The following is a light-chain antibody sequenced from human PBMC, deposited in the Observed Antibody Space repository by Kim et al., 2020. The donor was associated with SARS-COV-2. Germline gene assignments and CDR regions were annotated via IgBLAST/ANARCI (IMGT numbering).Light chain of an antibody. CDR2: DND. CDR1: TSNIGTHY. Sequence: QSVLTQPPSVSAAPGQKVTISCSGSTSNIGTHYVSWYQHLPGTAPKLLIYDNDKRPSGTPDRFSGSKSGTSATLGITGLQTGDEADYYCGTWDDSLSAVFGGGTQLTVL. CDR3: GTWDDSLSAV. J-gene: IGLJ3*02. V-gene: IGLV1-51*01.